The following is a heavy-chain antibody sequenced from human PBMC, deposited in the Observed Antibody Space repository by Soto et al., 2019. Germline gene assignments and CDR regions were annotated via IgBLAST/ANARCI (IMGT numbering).Heavy chain of an antibody. CDR3: AKRSPDYYYGMDV. Sequence: RGSLRLSCAASGFTVSSYAMSCGRQAPGKGLEWVSAISGSGGSTYYADSVKGRFTTSRDNSKNTLYLQMNSLRAEDTAVYYCAKRSPDYYYGMDVWGQGTTVTVSS. J-gene: IGHJ6*02. CDR2: ISGSGGST. V-gene: IGHV3-23*01. CDR1: GFTVSSYA.